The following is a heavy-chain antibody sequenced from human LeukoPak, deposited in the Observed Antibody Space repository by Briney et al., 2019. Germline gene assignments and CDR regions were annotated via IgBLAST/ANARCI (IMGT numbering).Heavy chain of an antibody. D-gene: IGHD4-23*01. CDR3: AKDRYHGGNSRYHN. V-gene: IGHV3-30*18. Sequence: LSLTCDVCGASFTGYYWSWVRQAPGKGLEWVAVISYDGSNKYYADSVKGRFTISRDNSKNTLYLQMNSLRAEDTAVYYCAKDRYHGGNSRYHNWGQGTLVTVSS. J-gene: IGHJ4*02. CDR2: ISYDGSNK. CDR1: GASFTGYY.